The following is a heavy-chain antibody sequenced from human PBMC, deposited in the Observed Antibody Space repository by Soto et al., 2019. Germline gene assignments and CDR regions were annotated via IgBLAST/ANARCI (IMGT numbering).Heavy chain of an antibody. Sequence: QVQLVQSGAEVKKPGSSVKVSCKASGGTFSSYAISWVRQAPGQGLEWMGGIIPIFGTANYAQKFQGRVTITADKSTSTAYMELSSLRSEDTGVYYCARSQNPLYYDYVWGSYDYWGQGTLVTVSS. CDR1: GGTFSSYA. V-gene: IGHV1-69*06. D-gene: IGHD3-16*01. J-gene: IGHJ4*02. CDR3: ARSQNPLYYDYVWGSYDY. CDR2: IIPIFGTA.